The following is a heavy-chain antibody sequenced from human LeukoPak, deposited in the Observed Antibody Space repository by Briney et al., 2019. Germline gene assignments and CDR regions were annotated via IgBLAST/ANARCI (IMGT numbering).Heavy chain of an antibody. Sequence: SETLSLTRTVSRGSISGSIRSYYWSWLRQPPGKGLEWIGYISSSGSVNDNPPLRSRVTISVDTSKNQFFLNLSSVSAADTAVYYCARIPLGYSGAYYFDYWGQGTLVTVSP. CDR1: RGSISGSIRSYY. CDR2: ISSSGSV. D-gene: IGHD5-12*01. V-gene: IGHV4-4*09. CDR3: ARIPLGYSGAYYFDY. J-gene: IGHJ4*02.